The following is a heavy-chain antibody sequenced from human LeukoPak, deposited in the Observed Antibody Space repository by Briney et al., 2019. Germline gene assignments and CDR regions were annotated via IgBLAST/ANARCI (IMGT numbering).Heavy chain of an antibody. D-gene: IGHD6-6*01. V-gene: IGHV4-59*11. Sequence: SETLSPTCTVSGGSMSYHYWSWIRQPPGKGLEWIGYIHYSGSTNYNSSLKSRVSISVDTSKNQFSLKLSSVTAADTAVYYCARDRLYYFDHWGQGTLVTVSS. J-gene: IGHJ4*02. CDR3: ARDRLYYFDH. CDR2: IHYSGST. CDR1: GGSMSYHY.